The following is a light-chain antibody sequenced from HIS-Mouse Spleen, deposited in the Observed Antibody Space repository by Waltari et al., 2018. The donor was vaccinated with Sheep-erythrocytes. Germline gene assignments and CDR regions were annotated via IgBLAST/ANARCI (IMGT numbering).Light chain of an antibody. J-gene: IGLJ3*02. V-gene: IGLV2-8*01. CDR3: SSYAGSNNWV. CDR1: SSDVGGYNY. CDR2: EVS. Sequence: QSALTQPPSASGSPGQSVTISCTGTSSDVGGYNYVSWYQQHPGKAPKLMIYEVSKRPAGVPDRFSCSKAGKTASLTVSGLQAEDEADYYCSSYAGSNNWVFGGGTKLTVL.